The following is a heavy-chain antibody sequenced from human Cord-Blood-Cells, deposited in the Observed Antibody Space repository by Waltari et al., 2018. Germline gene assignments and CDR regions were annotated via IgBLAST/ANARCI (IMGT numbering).Heavy chain of an antibody. J-gene: IGHJ4*02. D-gene: IGHD3-10*01. Sequence: QVQLVESGGGVVQPGRSLRLSCAASGFTFSSYAIHWGRQAPGKGLGRVAVISYDGSNKYYADSVKGRFTISRDNSKNTLYLQMNSLRAEDTAVYYCASDGSGSYYNFDYWGQGTLVTVSS. CDR3: ASDGSGSYYNFDY. V-gene: IGHV3-30*04. CDR2: ISYDGSNK. CDR1: GFTFSSYA.